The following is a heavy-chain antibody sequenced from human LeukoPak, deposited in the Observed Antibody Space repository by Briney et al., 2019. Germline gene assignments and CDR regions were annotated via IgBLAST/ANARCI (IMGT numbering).Heavy chain of an antibody. CDR2: INHSGST. CDR3: ASSVVVMPNDAFDI. Sequence: PSETLSLTCTVSGGSISSYYWSWIRQSPGKGLEWIGEINHSGSTNYNPSLKSRVTISVDTSKNQFSLKLSSVTAADTAVYYCASSVVVMPNDAFDIWGQGTMVTVSS. V-gene: IGHV4-34*01. CDR1: GGSISSYY. J-gene: IGHJ3*02. D-gene: IGHD2-21*01.